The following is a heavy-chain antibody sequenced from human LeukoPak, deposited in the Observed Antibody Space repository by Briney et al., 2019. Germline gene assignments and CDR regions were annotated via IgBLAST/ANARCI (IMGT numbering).Heavy chain of an antibody. D-gene: IGHD2-15*01. V-gene: IGHV1-46*01. CDR3: ARGPYCSGGSCYSGWFDP. CDR2: INPSGGST. CDR1: GYTFTSYY. J-gene: IGHJ5*02. Sequence: SVKVSCKASGYTFTSYYMHWVRQAPGQGLEWMGIINPSGGSTSYAQKFQGRVAMTRDTSTSTVYMELSSLRSEDTAVYYCARGPYCSGGSCYSGWFDPWGQGTLVTVSS.